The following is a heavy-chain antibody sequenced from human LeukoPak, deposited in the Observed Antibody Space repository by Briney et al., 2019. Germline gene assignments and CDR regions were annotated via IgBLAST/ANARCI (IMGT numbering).Heavy chain of an antibody. CDR2: ISGSGGST. J-gene: IGHJ6*02. CDR3: ASGIYYYYGMDV. D-gene: IGHD1-26*01. V-gene: IGHV3-23*01. CDR1: GFTFSSYA. Sequence: GGSLRLSCAASGFTFSSYAMSWVRQAPGKGLEWVSAISGSGGSTYYADSVKGRLTISRDNSKNTLYLQMNSLRAEDTAVYYCASGIYYYYGMDVWGQGTTVTVSS.